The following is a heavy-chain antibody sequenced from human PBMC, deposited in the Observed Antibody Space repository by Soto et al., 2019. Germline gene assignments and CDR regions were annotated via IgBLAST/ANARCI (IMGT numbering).Heavy chain of an antibody. CDR1: GFTFSSYG. J-gene: IGHJ6*02. Sequence: GSLRLSCAASGFTFSSYGMHWVRQAPGKGLEWVAVISYDGSNKYYADSVKGRFTISRDNAKNTLYLQMNSLRAEDTAVYYCAKDQGGLFAYYYYRMDVWGQGTTVTVSS. CDR3: AKDQGGLFAYYYYRMDV. V-gene: IGHV3-30*18. CDR2: ISYDGSNK. D-gene: IGHD3-10*01.